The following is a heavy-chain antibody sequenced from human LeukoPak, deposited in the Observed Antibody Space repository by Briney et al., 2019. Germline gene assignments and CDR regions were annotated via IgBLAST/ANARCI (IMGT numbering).Heavy chain of an antibody. CDR1: GGSIGSSSFY. V-gene: IGHV4-39*07. CDR2: VYYTGAT. J-gene: IGHJ3*01. CDR3: ARGAPVQM. Sequence: PSETLSLTCTVSGGSIGSSSFYWGWVRQSPGKGLEWIASVYYTGATYYNPSLKSRVFISIDASKTQFSLKLSSVTAADTAVYYCARGAPVQMWGLGTMVTVSS.